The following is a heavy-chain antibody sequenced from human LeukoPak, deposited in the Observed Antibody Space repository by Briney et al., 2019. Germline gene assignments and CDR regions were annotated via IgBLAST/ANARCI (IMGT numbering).Heavy chain of an antibody. J-gene: IGHJ3*02. CDR2: IYHNGST. V-gene: IGHV4-38-2*01. CDR3: ARHTDSSGYYPHI. CDR1: GYSISSGYY. D-gene: IGHD3-22*01. Sequence: SETLSLTCAVSGYSISSGYYWGWIRQPPGKGLEWIGCIYHNGSTYYNPSLKSRVTISVDTSKNQFSLKLSSVTAADTAVYYCARHTDSSGYYPHIWGQGTMATVSS.